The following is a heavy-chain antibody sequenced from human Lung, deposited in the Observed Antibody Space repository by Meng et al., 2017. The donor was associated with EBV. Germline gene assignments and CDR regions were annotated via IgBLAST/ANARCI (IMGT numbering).Heavy chain of an antibody. CDR2: FVNNVDT. J-gene: IGHJ4*02. V-gene: IGHV1-18*01. D-gene: IGHD3-10*01. CDR3: ARGTPGRSYSDY. Sequence: QVQVVQSGAEVKRPGASVKVSCKASGYTFTSYGFNWVRQAPGQGLEWMGWFVNNVDTYSAQKFQGRVTMTTDTHTSTAFMELRSLRSDDTAVYYCARGTPGRSYSDYWGQGTLVTVSS. CDR1: GYTFTSYG.